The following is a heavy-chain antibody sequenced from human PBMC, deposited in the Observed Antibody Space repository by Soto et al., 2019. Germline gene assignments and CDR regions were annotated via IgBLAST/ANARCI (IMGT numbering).Heavy chain of an antibody. J-gene: IGHJ3*02. V-gene: IGHV4-59*08. CDR3: ARRWGGTFDI. D-gene: IGHD3-10*01. Sequence: TSETLSLTCTVAGGSISNYYWCWFRQPPGKGLEWIGYIYYSGSTNYNPSLKSRVTISVDTSKNQFSLKLSSVTAADTAVYYCARRWGGTFDIWGQGTMVTVSS. CDR2: IYYSGST. CDR1: GGSISNYY.